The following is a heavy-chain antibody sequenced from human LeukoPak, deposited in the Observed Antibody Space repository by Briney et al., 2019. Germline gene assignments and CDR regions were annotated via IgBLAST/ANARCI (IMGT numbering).Heavy chain of an antibody. CDR2: ISFSGSTI. J-gene: IGHJ1*01. D-gene: IGHD3-22*01. CDR1: GFTFSSYE. Sequence: GGSLRLSCAASGFTFSSYEMNWVRQAPGKGLEWVSYISFSGSTIYYADSVKGRFTISKDNAKNSLYVQMNSLRAEDTAVYYCARGGYYDSSGYYYVGYFHHWGQGTLVTVSS. CDR3: ARGGYYDSSGYYYVGYFHH. V-gene: IGHV3-48*03.